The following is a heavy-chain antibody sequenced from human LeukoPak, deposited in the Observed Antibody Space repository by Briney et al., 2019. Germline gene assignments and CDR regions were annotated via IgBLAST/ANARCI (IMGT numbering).Heavy chain of an antibody. D-gene: IGHD6-19*01. CDR2: ISSSGSTI. Sequence: GGSLRLSCAASGFTFSSYEMNWVRQAPGKGLEWVSYISSSGSTIYYADSVKGRFTISRDNAKNSLYLQMNSLRAEDTAVYYCAKDSGPGYYYYYMDVWGKGTTVTISS. J-gene: IGHJ6*03. V-gene: IGHV3-48*03. CDR1: GFTFSSYE. CDR3: AKDSGPGYYYYYMDV.